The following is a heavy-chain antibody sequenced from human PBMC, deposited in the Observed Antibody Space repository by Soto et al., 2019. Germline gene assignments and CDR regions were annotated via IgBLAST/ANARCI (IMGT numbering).Heavy chain of an antibody. Sequence: TGGSLRLSCAASGFTFSSYSMNWVRQAPGKGLEWVSSISSSSSYIYYADSVKGRFTISRDNAKNSLYLQMNSLRAEDTAVYYCARDRSIVVVVAATEDYYYYGMDVWGQGTTVTVSS. CDR1: GFTFSSYS. CDR2: ISSSSSYI. J-gene: IGHJ6*02. D-gene: IGHD2-15*01. CDR3: ARDRSIVVVVAATEDYYYYGMDV. V-gene: IGHV3-21*01.